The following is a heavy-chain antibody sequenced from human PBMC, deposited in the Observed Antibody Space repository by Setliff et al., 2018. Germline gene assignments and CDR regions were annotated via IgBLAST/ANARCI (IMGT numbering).Heavy chain of an antibody. CDR2: ISAYNGNT. CDR3: ARELRPGPQAKYYYDSSGYSPFDI. D-gene: IGHD3-22*01. V-gene: IGHV1-18*01. Sequence: ASVKVSCKASGYTFTSYGISWVRQAPGQGLEWMGWISAYNGNTNYAQKLQGRVTMTADTSTSTAYMELRSLRSDDTAVYYCARELRPGPQAKYYYDSSGYSPFDIWGQGTMVTVSS. J-gene: IGHJ3*02. CDR1: GYTFTSYG.